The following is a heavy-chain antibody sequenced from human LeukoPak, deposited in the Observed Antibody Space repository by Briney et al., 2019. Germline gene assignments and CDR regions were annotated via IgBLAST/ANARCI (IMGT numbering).Heavy chain of an antibody. CDR2: ISGSGDDT. Sequence: GGSLRLSCSASGFTFSSYVMAWVRQAPGQGLEWVSAISGSGDDTYYADSAKGRFTISGDNSKNTLYLQMNSLRAEDTAVYYCAKKEAMIRGVPYYYDFWGQGTLVTVSS. CDR1: GFTFSSYV. J-gene: IGHJ4*02. V-gene: IGHV3-23*01. D-gene: IGHD3-10*01. CDR3: AKKEAMIRGVPYYYDF.